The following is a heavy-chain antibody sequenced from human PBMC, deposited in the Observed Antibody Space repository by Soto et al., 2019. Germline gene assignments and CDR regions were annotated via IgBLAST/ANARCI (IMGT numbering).Heavy chain of an antibody. CDR2: ISGSGGST. CDR3: ACPRITIFGVVIAPPDY. D-gene: IGHD3-3*01. V-gene: IGHV3-23*01. CDR1: GFTFSSYA. J-gene: IGHJ4*02. Sequence: GGSLRLSCAASGFTFSSYAMSWVRQAPGKGLEWVSAISGSGGSTYYADSVKGRFTISRDNSKNTLYLQMNSLRAEDTAVYYCACPRITIFGVVIAPPDYWGQGTLVTVSS.